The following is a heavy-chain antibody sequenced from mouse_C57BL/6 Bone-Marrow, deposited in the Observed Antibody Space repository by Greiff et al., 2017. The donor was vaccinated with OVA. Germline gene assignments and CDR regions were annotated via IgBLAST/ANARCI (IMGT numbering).Heavy chain of an antibody. V-gene: IGHV1-4*01. CDR2: INPSSGYT. J-gene: IGHJ1*03. CDR3: ARVEYYGSSYRWYFDV. Sequence: QVQLQQSGAELARPGASVKMSCKASGYTFTSYTMHWVKQRPGQGLEWIGYINPSSGYTKYNQKFKDKATLTADKSSSTAYMQLSSLTSEDSAVYYCARVEYYGSSYRWYFDVWGTGTTVTVSS. CDR1: GYTFTSYT. D-gene: IGHD1-1*01.